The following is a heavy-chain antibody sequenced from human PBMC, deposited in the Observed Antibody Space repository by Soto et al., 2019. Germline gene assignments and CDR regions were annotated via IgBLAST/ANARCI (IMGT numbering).Heavy chain of an antibody. J-gene: IGHJ4*02. V-gene: IGHV3-74*01. D-gene: IGHD2-8*01. CDR3: VRDRSRWCRDY. Sequence: EVQLVESGGGLVQPGGSLRLSCAASGFTFSTYWMHWVRQAPGKGLVWVARIRPDGSSATYADSVKGRFTISRDNAKQSMYVQMNSLRAEITAVYCWVRDRSRWCRDYWGQGTLVTVSS. CDR1: GFTFSTYW. CDR2: IRPDGSSA.